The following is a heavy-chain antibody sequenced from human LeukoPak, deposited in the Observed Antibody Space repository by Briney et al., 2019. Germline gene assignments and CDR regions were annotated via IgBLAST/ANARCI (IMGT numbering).Heavy chain of an antibody. Sequence: GGSLRLSCAASGFIFSSYGMHWIRQAPGKGLEWVSYISSSGSTIYYADSVKGRFTISRDNAKNSLYLQMNSLRAEDTAVYYCARVLGSYAVDHWGQGTLVTVSS. V-gene: IGHV3-48*04. J-gene: IGHJ4*02. D-gene: IGHD3-16*01. CDR1: GFIFSSYG. CDR2: ISSSGSTI. CDR3: ARVLGSYAVDH.